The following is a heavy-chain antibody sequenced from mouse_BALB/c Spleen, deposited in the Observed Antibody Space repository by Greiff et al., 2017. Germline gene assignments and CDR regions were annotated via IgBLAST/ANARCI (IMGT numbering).Heavy chain of an antibody. D-gene: IGHD2-10*01. CDR3: ARSYLGAMDY. Sequence: EVKVVESGGGLVQPGGSRKLSCAASGFTFSSFGMHWVRQAPEKGLEWVAYISSGSSTIYYADTVKGRFTISRDNPKNTLFLQMTSLRSEDTAMYYCARSYLGAMDYWGQGTSVTVSS. V-gene: IGHV5-17*02. CDR2: ISSGSSTI. J-gene: IGHJ4*01. CDR1: GFTFSSFG.